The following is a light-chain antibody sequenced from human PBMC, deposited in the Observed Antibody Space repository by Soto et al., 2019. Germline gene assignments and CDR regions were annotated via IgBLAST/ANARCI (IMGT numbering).Light chain of an antibody. CDR2: GAS. V-gene: IGKV3-15*01. J-gene: IGKJ5*01. CDR3: QQYNNWPPNT. CDR1: QSVSSY. Sequence: EIVLTQSPATLSLSPGERATLSCRASQSVSSYLAWYQQKPGQAPRLVIYGASTRATGIPARFSGSGSGTEFTLTISSLQSEDFAVYYCQQYNNWPPNTFGQGTRLEIK.